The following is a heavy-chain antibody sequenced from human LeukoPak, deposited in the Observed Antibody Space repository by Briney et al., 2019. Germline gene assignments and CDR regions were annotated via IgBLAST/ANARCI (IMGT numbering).Heavy chain of an antibody. V-gene: IGHV3-66*02. CDR2: IYSGGST. D-gene: IGHD2-2*01. CDR3: AREGYQWPLNIVVVPAAIPGYYYYMDV. CDR1: GFTVSSNY. J-gene: IGHJ6*03. Sequence: GGSLRLSCAASGFTVSSNYMSWVRQAPGEGLEWVSVIYSGGSTYYADSVKGRFTISRDNSKNTLYLQMNSLRAEDTAVYYCAREGYQWPLNIVVVPAAIPGYYYYMDVWGKGTTVTVSS.